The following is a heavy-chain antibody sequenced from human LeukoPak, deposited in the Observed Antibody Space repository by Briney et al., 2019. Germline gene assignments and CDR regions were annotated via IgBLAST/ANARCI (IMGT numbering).Heavy chain of an antibody. D-gene: IGHD5-12*01. CDR3: ARGGGYEWGYFDY. CDR1: GFTFSSYW. CDR2: IKQDGSEK. Sequence: KPGGSLRLSCAASGFTFSSYWMSWVRQAPGKGLEWVANIKQDGSEKYYVDSVKGRFTISRDNAKNSLYLQMNSLRAEDTAVYYCARGGGYEWGYFDYWGQGTLVTVSS. V-gene: IGHV3-7*01. J-gene: IGHJ4*02.